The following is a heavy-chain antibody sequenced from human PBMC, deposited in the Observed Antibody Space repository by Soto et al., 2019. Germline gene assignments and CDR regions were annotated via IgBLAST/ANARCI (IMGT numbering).Heavy chain of an antibody. Sequence: QITLKESGPTLVKPTQTLALTCTFSGFSLSTSGVGVGWIRQPPGKALEWLALIYWDDDKRYSPSLKSRLTITKDTSKNQVVLTMTNMDPVDTATYYCAHGYSSSWGHWYFDLWGRGTLVTVSS. CDR3: AHGYSSSWGHWYFDL. D-gene: IGHD6-13*01. J-gene: IGHJ2*01. V-gene: IGHV2-5*02. CDR1: GFSLSTSGVG. CDR2: IYWDDDK.